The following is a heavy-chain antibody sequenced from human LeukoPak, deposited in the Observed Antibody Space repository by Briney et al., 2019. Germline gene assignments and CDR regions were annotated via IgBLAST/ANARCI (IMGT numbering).Heavy chain of an antibody. CDR1: GFTFSSYS. V-gene: IGHV3-21*04. CDR2: ISSSSSYI. D-gene: IGHD3-22*01. Sequence: GGSLRLSCAASGFTFSSYSMNWVRQAPGKGLEWVSSISSSSSYIYYADSVKGRFTISRDNAKNSLYLQMNSLRSEDTAVYYCAYGVYDNRGYYFDYWGQETLVTVSS. CDR3: AYGVYDNRGYYFDY. J-gene: IGHJ4*02.